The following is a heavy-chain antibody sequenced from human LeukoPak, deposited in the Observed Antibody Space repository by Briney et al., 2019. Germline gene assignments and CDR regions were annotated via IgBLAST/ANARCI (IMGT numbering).Heavy chain of an antibody. D-gene: IGHD5-18*01. V-gene: IGHV4-39*01. J-gene: IGHJ4*02. Sequence: PSETLSLTCTVSGGSTSSSSYYWSWVRQPPGKGLEWIGSIYYTGSTYYNPSLKSRVTISLDTSKNQFSLKLISVTAADTAVYYCARHRKVDTAGDYWGQGTLVTVSS. CDR1: GGSTSSSSYY. CDR2: IYYTGST. CDR3: ARHRKVDTAGDY.